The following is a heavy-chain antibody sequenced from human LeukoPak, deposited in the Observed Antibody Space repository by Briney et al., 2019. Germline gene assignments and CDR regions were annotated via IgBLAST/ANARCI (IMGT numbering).Heavy chain of an antibody. CDR1: GGSISSYY. V-gene: IGHV4-4*09. D-gene: IGHD2-8*01. CDR3: ARHVGYCTNGVCYQWFDP. CDR2: IYTSGST. J-gene: IGHJ5*02. Sequence: SETLSLTCTVSGGSISSYYWSWIRQPPGKGLEWIGYIYTSGSTNYNPSLKSRVTISVDTSKNQFSLKLSSVAAADTAVYYCARHVGYCTNGVCYQWFDPWGQGTLVTVSS.